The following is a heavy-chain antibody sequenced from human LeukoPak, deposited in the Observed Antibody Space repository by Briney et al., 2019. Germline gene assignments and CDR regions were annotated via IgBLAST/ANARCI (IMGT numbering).Heavy chain of an antibody. CDR2: FSTNGVST. CDR3: VKDRYSYGSGSYFA. Sequence: GGSLRLSCSASGFSFSSYAMHWVRQAPGKGLEYVSGFSTNGVSTYYADSVKGRFTISRDNSKNTLYLQMSSLRVEDTAVYYCVKDRYSYGSGSYFAWGQGTLLTVPS. V-gene: IGHV3-64D*06. D-gene: IGHD3-10*01. CDR1: GFSFSSYA. J-gene: IGHJ4*02.